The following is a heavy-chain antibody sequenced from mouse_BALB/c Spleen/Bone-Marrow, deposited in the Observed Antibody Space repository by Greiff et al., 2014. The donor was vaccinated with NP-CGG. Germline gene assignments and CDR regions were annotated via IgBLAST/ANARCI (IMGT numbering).Heavy chain of an antibody. CDR3: ALYYGYDYFDY. CDR2: INPSTTYS. D-gene: IGHD2-2*01. Sequence: VQLVESGAELAKPGASVKMSCKASGYTFTSYWMHWVKQRPGQGLEWIGYINPSTTYSAYNQKFKDKATLTADKSSSTAYMQLSSLTSEDSAVYYCALYYGYDYFDYWGQGTTLTVSS. J-gene: IGHJ2*01. CDR1: GYTFTSYW. V-gene: IGHV1-7*01.